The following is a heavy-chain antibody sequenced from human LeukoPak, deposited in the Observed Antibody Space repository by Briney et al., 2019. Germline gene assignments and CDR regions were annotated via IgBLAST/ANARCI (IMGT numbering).Heavy chain of an antibody. CDR3: ARSDPGGYTRGGFDY. D-gene: IGHD3-10*01. V-gene: IGHV4-59*01. J-gene: IGHJ4*02. Sequence: SETLSLTCAASGGSISSYYWSWIRQPPGKGLEWIGYIYYSGSTNYNPSLKSRVTISVDTSKNQFSLKLSSVTAADTAVYYCARSDPGGYTRGGFDYWGQGTLVTVSS. CDR1: GGSISSYY. CDR2: IYYSGST.